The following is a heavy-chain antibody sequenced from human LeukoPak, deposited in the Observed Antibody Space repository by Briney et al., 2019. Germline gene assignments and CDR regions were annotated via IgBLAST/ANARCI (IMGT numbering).Heavy chain of an antibody. J-gene: IGHJ6*03. CDR2: ISAYNGNT. Sequence: GASVKVSCKASGYTFTSYGISWVRQAPGQGLEWMGWISAYNGNTNYAQKLQGRVTMTTDTSTSTAYMELRSLRSDDTAVYYCARDVLNWEIYYYYYYMDVWGKGTTVTVSS. D-gene: IGHD7-27*01. CDR1: GYTFTSYG. V-gene: IGHV1-18*01. CDR3: ARDVLNWEIYYYYYYMDV.